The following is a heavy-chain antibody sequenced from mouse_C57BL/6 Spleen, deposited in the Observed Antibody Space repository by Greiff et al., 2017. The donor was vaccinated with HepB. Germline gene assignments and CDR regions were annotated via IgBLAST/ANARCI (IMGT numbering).Heavy chain of an antibody. V-gene: IGHV5-6*01. CDR1: GFTFSSYG. D-gene: IGHD1-1*01. CDR3: ARISGSSADWYFDF. J-gene: IGHJ1*03. CDR2: ISSGGSYT. Sequence: EVQRVESGGDLVKPGGSLKLSCAASGFTFSSYGMSWVRQTPDKRLEWVATISSGGSYTYYPDSVKGRFTISRDNAKNTLYLQMSSLKSEDTAMYYCARISGSSADWYFDFWGTGTTVTVSS.